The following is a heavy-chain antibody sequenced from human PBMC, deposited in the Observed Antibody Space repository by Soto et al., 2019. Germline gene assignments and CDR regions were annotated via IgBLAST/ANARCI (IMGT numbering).Heavy chain of an antibody. J-gene: IGHJ4*02. CDR3: ARDPNPRYGFWLPTI. CDR1: ITNIYY. Sequence: TLSLTCAVSITNIYYFGWIRQPPGKGLEWIGSIYYSGSTNYNPSLKSRVTISVDTSKNQFSLKLSSVTAADTAVYYCARDPNPRYGFWLPTIWGQGTLVTVSS. V-gene: IGHV4-59*01. D-gene: IGHD3-3*01. CDR2: IYYSGST.